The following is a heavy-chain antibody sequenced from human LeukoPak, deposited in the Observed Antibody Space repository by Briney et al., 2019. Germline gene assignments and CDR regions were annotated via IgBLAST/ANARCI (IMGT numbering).Heavy chain of an antibody. CDR1: GLTFSHVW. D-gene: IGHD2-21*01. CDR2: INTAGST. J-gene: IGHJ3*01. Sequence: GGSLRLSWEVSGLTFSHVWMHGVRQAPGQGLVWVSRINTAGSTVYADPVKGRFTISRDNAKNMVYLQMNSLRAEDTAVYYCASFRDTDNWGRGTMATVSS. V-gene: IGHV3-74*01. CDR3: ASFRDTDN.